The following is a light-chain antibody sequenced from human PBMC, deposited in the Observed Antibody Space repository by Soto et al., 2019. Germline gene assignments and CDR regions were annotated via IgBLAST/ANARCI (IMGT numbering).Light chain of an antibody. Sequence: QSVLTQPASVSGSPGQSITISCTGATXDVGNYNYVSWYQHHPGKAPKLMIYEVTNRPSGVSNRFSGSKSGNTASLTISGLQAEDEADYYCKSYTSRSPYVFGTGTKVTVL. CDR3: KSYTSRSPYV. CDR1: TXDVGNYNY. CDR2: EVT. J-gene: IGLJ1*01. V-gene: IGLV2-14*01.